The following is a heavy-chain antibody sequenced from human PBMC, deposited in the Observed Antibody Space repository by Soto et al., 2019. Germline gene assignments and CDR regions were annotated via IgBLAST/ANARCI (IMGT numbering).Heavy chain of an antibody. J-gene: IGHJ4*02. D-gene: IGHD2-15*01. V-gene: IGHV1-18*04. CDR1: GYTFTTYG. CDR3: ARTPRAQMIVLEAATRFDY. Sequence: ASVKVSCNASGYTFTTYGFNWVRQAPGQGLEWMGWISPSNGDTHYAQNFRGRVTLTTDTSTSTAYMELRSLTSDDTAVYYCARTPRAQMIVLEAATRFDYWGQGTLVTVSS. CDR2: ISPSNGDT.